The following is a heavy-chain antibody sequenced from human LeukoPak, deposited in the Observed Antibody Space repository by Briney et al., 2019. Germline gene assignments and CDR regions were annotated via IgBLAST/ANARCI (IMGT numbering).Heavy chain of an antibody. CDR3: ARRMNYYDSSAYPHGAFDI. J-gene: IGHJ3*02. Sequence: PSETLSLTCTVSGGSISSGGYYWSWIRQPPWKGLEWIGHIYYSGSTDYTPSLKSRVTISVDTSNNQFSLNLTSVSATDTAVYYCARRMNYYDSSAYPHGAFDIWGQGTMVTVSS. D-gene: IGHD3-22*01. CDR2: IYYSGST. V-gene: IGHV4-61*08. CDR1: GGSISSGGYY.